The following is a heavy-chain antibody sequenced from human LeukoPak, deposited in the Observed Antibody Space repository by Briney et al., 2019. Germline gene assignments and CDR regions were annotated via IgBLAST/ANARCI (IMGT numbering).Heavy chain of an antibody. CDR2: MNPNSGNT. CDR3: ARGAALWFGELLFYYYYYGMDV. Sequence: GASVKVSCKASGYTFTSYDINWVRQATGQGLEWMGWMNPNSGNTGYAQKFQGRVTMTRNTSISTAYMELSSLRSEGTAVYYCARGAALWFGELLFYYYYYGMDVWGQGTTVTVSS. V-gene: IGHV1-8*01. D-gene: IGHD3-10*01. CDR1: GYTFTSYD. J-gene: IGHJ6*02.